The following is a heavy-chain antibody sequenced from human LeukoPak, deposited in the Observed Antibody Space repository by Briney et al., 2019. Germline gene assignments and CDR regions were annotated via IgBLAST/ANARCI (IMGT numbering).Heavy chain of an antibody. CDR2: ISAYNGNT. Sequence: VKVSCKASGYTFTSYGISWVRQAPGQGLEWMGWISAYNGNTNYAQKLQGRVTMTTDTPTSTAYMELRSLRSDDTAVYYCARAKQQLGSGYYYYGMDVWGKGTTVTVSS. CDR3: ARAKQQLGSGYYYYGMDV. D-gene: IGHD6-13*01. CDR1: GYTFTSYG. J-gene: IGHJ6*04. V-gene: IGHV1-18*04.